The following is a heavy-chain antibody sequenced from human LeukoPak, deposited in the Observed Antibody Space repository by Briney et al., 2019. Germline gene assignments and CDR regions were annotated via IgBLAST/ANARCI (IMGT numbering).Heavy chain of an antibody. D-gene: IGHD1-26*01. CDR1: GFTFSSYE. J-gene: IGHJ6*03. CDR3: ARAQYSGSYYDYYYYYMDV. V-gene: IGHV3-48*03. Sequence: GGSLRLSCAASGFTFSSYEMNWVRQAPGKGLEWVSYISSSGRTIYYADSVKGRFTISRDNAKNSLYLQMNSLRAEDTAVYYCARAQYSGSYYDYYYYYMDVWGKGTTVTISS. CDR2: ISSSGRTI.